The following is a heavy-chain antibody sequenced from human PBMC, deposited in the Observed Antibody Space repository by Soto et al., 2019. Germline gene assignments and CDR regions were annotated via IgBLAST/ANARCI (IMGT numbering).Heavy chain of an antibody. CDR2: ITFDGRKQ. V-gene: IGHV3-30*18. CDR1: GFSFNNYA. D-gene: IGHD3-16*01. CDR3: AKAIGLRLGELAPDF. J-gene: IGHJ4*02. Sequence: QVQLVESGGGVVQPGWSLRLSCTASGFSFNNYAINWVRQAPGKGLEWVAVITFDGRKQYYGDSVQGRFSISRDDSKNTVFLQMSSLRPEETAVYYGAKAIGLRLGELAPDFGGQGTLVTVSS.